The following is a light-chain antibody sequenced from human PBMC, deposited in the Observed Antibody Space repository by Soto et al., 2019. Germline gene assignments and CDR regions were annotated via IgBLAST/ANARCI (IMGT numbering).Light chain of an antibody. CDR2: GAS. Sequence: EIGLTQSPGTLSLSTGERATLSCRASQSVSSSYLAWYQQKPGQAPRLLIYGASSRATGIPDRFSGSGSGTDFTLTISRLEPEDFAAYYCQQYGSSFGQGTKVDI. CDR3: QQYGSS. J-gene: IGKJ1*01. CDR1: QSVSSSY. V-gene: IGKV3-20*01.